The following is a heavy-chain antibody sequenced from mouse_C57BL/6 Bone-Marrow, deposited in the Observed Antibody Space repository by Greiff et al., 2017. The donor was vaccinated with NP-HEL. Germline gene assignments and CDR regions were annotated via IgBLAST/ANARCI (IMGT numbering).Heavy chain of an antibody. CDR2: INPNNGGT. J-gene: IGHJ1*03. CDR3: ARKIDV. CDR1: GYTFTDYY. Sequence: EVQLQQSGPELVKPGASVKISCKASGYTFTDYYMNWVKQSHGKSLEWIGDINPNNGGTSYNQKFKGKATLTVDKSSSTAYMELRSLTSEDSAVYYCARKIDVWGTGTTVTVSS. V-gene: IGHV1-26*01.